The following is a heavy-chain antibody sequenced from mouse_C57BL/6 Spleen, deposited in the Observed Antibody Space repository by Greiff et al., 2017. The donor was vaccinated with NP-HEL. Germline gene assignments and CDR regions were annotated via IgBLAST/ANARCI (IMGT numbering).Heavy chain of an antibody. D-gene: IGHD1-1*01. CDR1: GFNIKDYY. CDR2: IDPEDGET. CDR3: ARAATVVATDHYYAMDY. V-gene: IGHV14-2*01. Sequence: EVQLQQSGAELVKPGASVKLSCTASGFNIKDYYMHWVKQRTEQGLEWIGRIDPEDGETKYAPKFQGKATITADTSSNTAYLQLSSLTSEDTAVYYCARAATVVATDHYYAMDYWGQGTSVTVSS. J-gene: IGHJ4*01.